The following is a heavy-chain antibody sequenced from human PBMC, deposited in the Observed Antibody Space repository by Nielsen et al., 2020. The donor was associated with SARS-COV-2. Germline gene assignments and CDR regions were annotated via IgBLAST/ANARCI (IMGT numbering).Heavy chain of an antibody. Sequence: GESLKISCAASGFTFRLYSLNWVRQAPGTGLERVSHITSTGDTIYYADSVKGRFAISRDNSKNTLYLQMNSLRVEDTAVYYCARDHYDMLTGYSEDYYYGMDVWGQGTTVTVSS. CDR1: GFTFRLYS. J-gene: IGHJ6*02. CDR2: ITSTGDTI. D-gene: IGHD3-9*01. CDR3: ARDHYDMLTGYSEDYYYGMDV. V-gene: IGHV3-48*01.